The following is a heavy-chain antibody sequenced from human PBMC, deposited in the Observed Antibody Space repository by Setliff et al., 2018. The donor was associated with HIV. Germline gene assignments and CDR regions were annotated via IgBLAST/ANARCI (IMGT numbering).Heavy chain of an antibody. CDR1: GFTFSNYA. D-gene: IGHD3-16*02. V-gene: IGHV3-23*01. CDR3: ARELYREWDY. J-gene: IGHJ4*02. CDR2: ISASGGST. Sequence: GGSLRLSCAASGFTFSNYAMSWVRQAPGKGLEWVSIISASGGSTYYADSVKGRFTISRDKSKNTLYLQMNSLRAEDTAFYYCARELYREWDYWGQGTLVTVSS.